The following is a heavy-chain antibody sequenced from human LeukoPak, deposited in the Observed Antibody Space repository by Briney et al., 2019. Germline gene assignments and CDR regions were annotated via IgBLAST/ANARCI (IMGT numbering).Heavy chain of an antibody. J-gene: IGHJ4*02. CDR1: GFTFNNYA. V-gene: IGHV3-23*01. Sequence: GGSLRLSCAASGFTFNNYAMSWVRQAPGKGLEWVSSISDSGLTTYYTDSVKGRFTISRDNAKNSLYLQMNSLRAEDTAVYYCAREKWLFIPFDYWGQGTLVTVSS. CDR2: ISDSGLTT. CDR3: AREKWLFIPFDY. D-gene: IGHD3-22*01.